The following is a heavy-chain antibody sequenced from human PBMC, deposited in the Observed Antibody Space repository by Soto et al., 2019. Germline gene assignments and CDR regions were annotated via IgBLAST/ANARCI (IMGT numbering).Heavy chain of an antibody. J-gene: IGHJ4*02. CDR3: AYGSSSAWIDK. CDR1: GFTFTSSA. D-gene: IGHD6-25*01. Sequence: GASVKVSCKASGFTFTSSAVQWVRQARGQRLEWIGWIVVGSGNTNYAQKFQERVTISVDTSYNKFFLRLNSVTAADTAVYFCAYGSSSAWIDKWGQGTLVTVSS. V-gene: IGHV1-58*01. CDR2: IVVGSGNT.